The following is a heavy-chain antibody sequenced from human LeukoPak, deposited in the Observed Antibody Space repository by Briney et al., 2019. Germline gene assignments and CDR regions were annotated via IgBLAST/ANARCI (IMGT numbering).Heavy chain of an antibody. V-gene: IGHV4-61*02. CDR1: GGSISRGSYF. Sequence: SETLSLTCTVSGGSISRGSYFWSWIRQPAGKGLEWIGRFYTNATPNYNPSLKSRVTISVDTSRNQFSLKLSSVTAADTAVYYCARGGIPDYWGQGILVTVSS. D-gene: IGHD2-21*01. CDR2: FYTNATP. CDR3: ARGGIPDY. J-gene: IGHJ4*02.